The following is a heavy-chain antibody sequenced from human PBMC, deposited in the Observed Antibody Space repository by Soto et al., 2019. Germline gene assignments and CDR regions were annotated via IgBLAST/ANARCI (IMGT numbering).Heavy chain of an antibody. CDR1: GFTFRGYG. CDR3: ARDGVGTTTYFGYFDC. J-gene: IGHJ4*02. V-gene: IGHV3-33*01. Sequence: GGSLRLSCAASGFTFRGYGMHWGCQAPGKGLEWVAVTRHDGSNTYYADSVRGRFTISRDNSNKMLYLQMNSLRAEDTAVYYCARDGVGTTTYFGYFDCWGQGTLVTFSS. D-gene: IGHD1-26*01. CDR2: TRHDGSNT.